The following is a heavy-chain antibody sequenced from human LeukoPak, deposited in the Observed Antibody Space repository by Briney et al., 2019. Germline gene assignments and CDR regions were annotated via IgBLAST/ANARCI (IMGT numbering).Heavy chain of an antibody. CDR1: GFPFSNYW. Sequence: PGGSLRLSCAASGFPFSNYWMAWLRQAPGKGPEWVANINLDGSQKYYVDSVKGRFTISRDNAENSLYLQMNSLRAGDTALYYCARKRPNYFDYWGQGTLVTVSS. V-gene: IGHV3-7*01. J-gene: IGHJ4*02. CDR3: ARKRPNYFDY. CDR2: INLDGSQK.